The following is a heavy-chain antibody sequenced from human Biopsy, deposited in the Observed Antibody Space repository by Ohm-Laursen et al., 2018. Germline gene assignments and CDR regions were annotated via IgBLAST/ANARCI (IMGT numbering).Heavy chain of an antibody. Sequence: SLRLSCAASGFTVSGNYVSWVRQAPGMGLEWVSVIYSGDRPYYRESVRGRFTISRDNSKNTLYLQMNSLRADDTTVYYCARNKPGSSSGSDFDYWGQGTLVTVSS. CDR3: ARNKPGSSSGSDFDY. D-gene: IGHD6-6*01. V-gene: IGHV3-53*01. J-gene: IGHJ4*02. CDR1: GFTVSGNY. CDR2: IYSGDRP.